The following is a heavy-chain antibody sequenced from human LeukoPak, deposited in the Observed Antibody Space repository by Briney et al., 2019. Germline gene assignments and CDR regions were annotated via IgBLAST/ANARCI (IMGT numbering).Heavy chain of an antibody. J-gene: IGHJ4*02. CDR3: ARNVGRITMVRGVHPHY. CDR1: GGSFSGYY. Sequence: PSETLSLTCAVYGGSFSGYYWSWIRQPPGKGLEWIGEINHSGSTNYNPALRSRVTISVDTSKNQFSLKLSSVTAADTAVYYCARNVGRITMVRGVHPHYWGQGTLVTVSS. D-gene: IGHD3-10*01. V-gene: IGHV4-34*01. CDR2: INHSGST.